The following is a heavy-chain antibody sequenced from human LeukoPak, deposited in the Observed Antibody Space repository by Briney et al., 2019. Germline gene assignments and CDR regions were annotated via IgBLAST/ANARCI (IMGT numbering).Heavy chain of an antibody. J-gene: IGHJ6*03. D-gene: IGHD3-3*01. V-gene: IGHV3-21*01. Sequence: GGSLRLSCAASGLTFSSYSMNWVRQAPGKGLEWVSSISSSSSYIYYADSVKGRFSISRDNPKNSLYLQMHSLRAEDTAVYYCTRDPIYDFWSGHMDVWGKGTTVTVSS. CDR3: TRDPIYDFWSGHMDV. CDR1: GLTFSSYS. CDR2: ISSSSSYI.